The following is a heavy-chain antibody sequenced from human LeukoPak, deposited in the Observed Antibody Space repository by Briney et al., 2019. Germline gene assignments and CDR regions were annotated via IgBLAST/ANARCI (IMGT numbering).Heavy chain of an antibody. Sequence: ASVKVSCKASGGTFSSYAISWVRQAPGQGLEWMGGINPNSGGTNYAQKFQGRVTITRDTSISTAYMELSRLRSDDTAVYYCARGVLLRLGELSLFRYWGQEPLVTVSS. CDR1: GGTFSSYA. D-gene: IGHD3-16*02. CDR3: ARGVLLRLGELSLFRY. V-gene: IGHV1-2*02. J-gene: IGHJ4*02. CDR2: INPNSGGT.